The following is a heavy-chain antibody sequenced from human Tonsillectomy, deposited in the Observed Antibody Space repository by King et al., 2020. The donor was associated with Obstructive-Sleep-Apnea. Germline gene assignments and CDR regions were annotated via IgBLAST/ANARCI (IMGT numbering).Heavy chain of an antibody. CDR2: MNPNSGNT. CDR3: ARGEIMVRGVIYYFDY. V-gene: IGHV1-8*01. J-gene: IGHJ4*02. D-gene: IGHD3-10*01. Sequence: QLVQSGAEVKKPGASVKVSCKASGYTFTSYDINWVRQATGQGLEWMGWMNPNSGNTGDAQKFQGRVTMTRNTSISTAYMELSSLRSEDTAVYYCARGEIMVRGVIYYFDYWGQGTLVTVSS. CDR1: GYTFTSYD.